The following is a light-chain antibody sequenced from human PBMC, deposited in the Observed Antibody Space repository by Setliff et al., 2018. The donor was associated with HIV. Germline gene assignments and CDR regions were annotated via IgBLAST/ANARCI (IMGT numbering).Light chain of an antibody. V-gene: IGLV2-14*01. Sequence: QSALTQPASVSGSPGQSITISCTGTSSDVGNYNYVSWYQQHPGKAPKLMIYEVTYRPSGVSNRFSGSKSGNTASLTISGLQAEDEADYYCNSFASNSAYTPYVFGTGTKVTVL. CDR1: SSDVGNYNY. J-gene: IGLJ1*01. CDR2: EVT. CDR3: NSFASNSAYTPYV.